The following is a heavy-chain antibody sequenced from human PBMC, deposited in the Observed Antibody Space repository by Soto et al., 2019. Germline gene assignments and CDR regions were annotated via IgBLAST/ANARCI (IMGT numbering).Heavy chain of an antibody. D-gene: IGHD5-12*01. CDR2: INPNSGGT. CDR1: GYTFTGYY. J-gene: IGHJ6*02. V-gene: IGHV1-2*04. CDR3: ARDQKLNSGYGSVRYYYYGMDV. Sequence: ASVKVSCKASGYTFTGYYMHWVRQAPGQGLEWMGWINPNSGGTNYAQKFQGWVTMTRDTSTSTAYMELSRLRSDDTAVYYCARDQKLNSGYGSVRYYYYGMDVWGQGTTVTVSS.